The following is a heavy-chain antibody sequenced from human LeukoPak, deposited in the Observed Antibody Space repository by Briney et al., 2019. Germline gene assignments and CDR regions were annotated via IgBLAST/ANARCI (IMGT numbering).Heavy chain of an antibody. J-gene: IGHJ3*02. Sequence: GGSLRLSCAASGFTFSSYGMHWVRQAPGKGLGWVAVISYDGSNKYYADSVKGRFTISRDNSKNTLYLQMNSLRAEDTAVYYCAKDPTYCSGGSCQGDAFDIWGQGTMVTVSS. V-gene: IGHV3-30*18. D-gene: IGHD2-15*01. CDR1: GFTFSSYG. CDR3: AKDPTYCSGGSCQGDAFDI. CDR2: ISYDGSNK.